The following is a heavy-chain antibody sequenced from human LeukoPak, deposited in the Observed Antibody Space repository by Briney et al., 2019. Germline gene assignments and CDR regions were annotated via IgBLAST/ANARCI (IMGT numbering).Heavy chain of an antibody. CDR2: LYDSGST. J-gene: IGHJ6*02. V-gene: IGHV4-59*08. D-gene: IGHD6-6*01. CDR3: ARQFSTSSPFSYYGMDV. Sequence: PSETLSLTCTVSGGSISAYYWSWIRQPPGKGLEWIGHLYDSGSTNYNPSLKSRVIISLETSKQQLSLRLTSVTAADTAVYYCARQFSTSSPFSYYGMDVWGQGTTVTVSS. CDR1: GGSISAYY.